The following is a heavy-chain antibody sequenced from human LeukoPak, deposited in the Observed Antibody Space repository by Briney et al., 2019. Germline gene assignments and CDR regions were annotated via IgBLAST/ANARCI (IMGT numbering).Heavy chain of an antibody. D-gene: IGHD3-16*02. Sequence: GESLRLSCVVSGFTVSSYAMTWVRQAPGKGLEWVSGISGGGGGTHYADSVKGRFTISRDTSKNTLYLQMNSLRVEDTAIYYCAKALRFGGVFVPNFDYWGQGTLVTVSS. V-gene: IGHV3-23*01. CDR2: ISGGGGGT. CDR3: AKALRFGGVFVPNFDY. CDR1: GFTVSSYA. J-gene: IGHJ4*02.